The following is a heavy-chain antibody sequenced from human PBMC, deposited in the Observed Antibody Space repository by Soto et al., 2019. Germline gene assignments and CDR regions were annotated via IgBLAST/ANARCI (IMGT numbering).Heavy chain of an antibody. D-gene: IGHD1-7*01. CDR1: GYTFTGYY. Sequence: ASVKVSCKASGYTFTGYYMHWVRQAPGQGLEWMGWINPNSGGTNYAQKFQGWVTMTRDTSISTAYMELSRLRSDDTAVYYCARDREYNWNYNWFDPWGQGTLVTVSS. CDR3: ARDREYNWNYNWFDP. CDR2: INPNSGGT. V-gene: IGHV1-2*04. J-gene: IGHJ5*02.